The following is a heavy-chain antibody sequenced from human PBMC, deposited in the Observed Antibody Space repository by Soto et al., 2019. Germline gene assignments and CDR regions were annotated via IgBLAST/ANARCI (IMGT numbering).Heavy chain of an antibody. CDR2: VSANNGHT. Sequence: ASVKVSCKASGFTFSNYGLNWVRQAPGQGLEWMGWVSANNGHTNYAQNLQGRVSMSTDTSTSTAYMELRGLTFDDTAVYYCARDIESVTAKHFFYYYAMDVWGQGTTVTVSS. CDR1: GFTFSNYG. D-gene: IGHD2-8*01. CDR3: ARDIESVTAKHFFYYYAMDV. V-gene: IGHV1-18*01. J-gene: IGHJ6*02.